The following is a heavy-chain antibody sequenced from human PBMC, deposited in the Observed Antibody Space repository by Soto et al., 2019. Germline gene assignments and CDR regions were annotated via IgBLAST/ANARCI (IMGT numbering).Heavy chain of an antibody. J-gene: IGHJ4*02. CDR1: GGSISSYY. CDR3: ARTYYYGSGSFLVFDY. V-gene: IGHV4-59*01. D-gene: IGHD3-10*01. Sequence: KASETLSLTCTVSGGSISSYYWSWIRQPPGKGLEWIGYIYYSGSTNYNPSLKSRVTTSVDTSKNQFSLKLSSVTAADTAVYYCARTYYYGSGSFLVFDYWGQGTLVTVSS. CDR2: IYYSGST.